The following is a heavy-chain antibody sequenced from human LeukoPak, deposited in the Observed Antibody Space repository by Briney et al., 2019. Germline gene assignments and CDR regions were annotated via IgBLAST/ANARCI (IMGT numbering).Heavy chain of an antibody. CDR1: GGTFSSYA. CDR2: IIPIFGTA. J-gene: IGHJ3*02. V-gene: IGHV1-69*13. CDR3: ARDGSPDYYDSSGYKTGAFDI. Sequence: ASVKVSCKASGGTFSSYAISWVRQAPGQGLEWMGGIIPIFGTANYAQKFQGRVTITADESTSAAYMELSSLRSEDTAVYYCARDGSPDYYDSSGYKTGAFDIWGQGTMVTVSS. D-gene: IGHD3-22*01.